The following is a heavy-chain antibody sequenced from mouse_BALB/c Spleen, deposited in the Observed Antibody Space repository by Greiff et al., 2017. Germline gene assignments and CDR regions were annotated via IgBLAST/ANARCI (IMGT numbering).Heavy chain of an antibody. V-gene: IGHV2-2*02. CDR2: IWSGGST. D-gene: IGHD3-3*01. J-gene: IGHJ3*01. Sequence: VQLQQSGPGLVQPSQSLSITCTVSGFSLTSYGVHWVRQSPGKGLEWLGVIWSGGSTDYNAAFISRLSISKDNSKSQVFFKMNSLQANDTAIYYCARGDDYWGQGTLVTVSA. CDR3: ARGDDY. CDR1: GFSLTSYG.